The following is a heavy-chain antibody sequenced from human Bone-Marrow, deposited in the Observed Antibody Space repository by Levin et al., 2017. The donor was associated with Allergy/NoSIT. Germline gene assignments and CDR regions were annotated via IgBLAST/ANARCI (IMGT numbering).Heavy chain of an antibody. J-gene: IGHJ4*01. D-gene: IGHD3-10*01. CDR1: GGSINNYY. CDR2: FHSSGGT. V-gene: IGHV4-59*01. Sequence: PSETLSLTCTVSGGSINNYYWSWIRQAPGKGLNWVAYFHSSGGTNYNPAPKSQVTISVGGYRNQFSLPLSYVTAADTSIYYCARHYCSGTYPLDYWGHGILVTVSS. CDR3: ARHYCSGTYPLDY.